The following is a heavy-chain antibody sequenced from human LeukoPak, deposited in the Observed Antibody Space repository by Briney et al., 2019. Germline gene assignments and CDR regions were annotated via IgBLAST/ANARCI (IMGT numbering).Heavy chain of an antibody. CDR2: IWYDGSNK. CDR1: GFPFSSYG. CDR3: ARGTPTRDYYGSGSYRDY. V-gene: IGHV3-33*01. J-gene: IGHJ4*02. Sequence: PGRSLRLFCAASGFPFSSYGMHWVRQAPGKGLEGVAVIWYDGSNKYYADSVKGRFTISRDNSKNTLYLQMNSLRAEDTAVYYCARGTPTRDYYGSGSYRDYWGQGTLVTVSS. D-gene: IGHD3-10*01.